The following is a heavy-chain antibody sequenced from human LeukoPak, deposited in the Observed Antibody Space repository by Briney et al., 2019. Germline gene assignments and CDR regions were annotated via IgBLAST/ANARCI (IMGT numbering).Heavy chain of an antibody. D-gene: IGHD3-10*01. CDR1: GGSFSGYY. Sequence: SETLSLTCAVYGGSFSGYYWSWIRQPPGKGLEWIGEINHSGSTNYNPSLKSRVTISVDTSKNQFSLKLSSVTAADTAVYYCARSRGGRWGSGSYWYWFDPWGQGTLVTVSS. CDR3: ARSRGGRWGSGSYWYWFDP. J-gene: IGHJ5*02. V-gene: IGHV4-34*01. CDR2: INHSGST.